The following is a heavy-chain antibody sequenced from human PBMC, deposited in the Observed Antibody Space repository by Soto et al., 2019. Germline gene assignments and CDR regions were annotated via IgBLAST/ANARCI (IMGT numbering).Heavy chain of an antibody. CDR2: ISYDGSNK. Sequence: GGSLRLSCAASGFTFSSYAMHWVRQAPGKGLEWVAVISYDGSNKYYADSVKGRFTISGDHSKNTLYLQMNSLRAEDTAVYYCATYRSKLELRPYYYGMEVWGQGPRITASS. V-gene: IGHV3-30-3*01. CDR1: GFTFSSYA. J-gene: IGHJ6*02. D-gene: IGHD1-7*01. CDR3: ATYRSKLELRPYYYGMEV.